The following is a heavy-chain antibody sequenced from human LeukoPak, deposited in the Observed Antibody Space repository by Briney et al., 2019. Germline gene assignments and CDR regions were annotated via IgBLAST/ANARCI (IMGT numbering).Heavy chain of an antibody. V-gene: IGHV4-4*07. CDR2: IYTSGST. CDR1: GGSISSYY. CDR3: ARDRGSSSSTAPVYYYYMDV. D-gene: IGHD6-6*01. J-gene: IGHJ6*03. Sequence: ASETLSLTCTVSGGSISSYYWSWIRQPAGKGLEWIGRIYTSGSTNYNPSLKSRVTMSVDTSKNQFSLKLSSVTAADTAVYYCARDRGSSSSTAPVYYYYMDVWGKGTTVTVSS.